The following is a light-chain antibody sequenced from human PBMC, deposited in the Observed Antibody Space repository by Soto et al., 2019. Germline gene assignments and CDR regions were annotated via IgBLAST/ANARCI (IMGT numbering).Light chain of an antibody. Sequence: QMTHSPSTLSAHVGYTITMTSRASQSISNWLAWYQRKPGKAPKLLIYQASDLESGVPSRFSGSGSGTEFTLTISSLQPDDFATYCCQQYNSHSWAFGQGTKVDIK. V-gene: IGKV1-5*03. CDR3: QQYNSHSWA. CDR1: QSISNW. CDR2: QAS. J-gene: IGKJ1*01.